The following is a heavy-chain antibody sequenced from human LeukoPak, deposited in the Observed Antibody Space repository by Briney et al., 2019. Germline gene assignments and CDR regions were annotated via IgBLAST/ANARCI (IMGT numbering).Heavy chain of an antibody. CDR3: ARTTEGGYTYNYFYYYYMDV. CDR1: GGSISSYY. V-gene: IGHV4-59*01. CDR2: IYYSGSA. Sequence: SETLSLTCTVSGGSISSYYWSWIRQPPGKGLEWIGYIYYSGSANYNPSLKSRISISVDTSKNQFSLKLSSVTAADTAVYYCARTTEGGYTYNYFYYYYMDVWGKGTTVTISS. D-gene: IGHD5-18*01. J-gene: IGHJ6*03.